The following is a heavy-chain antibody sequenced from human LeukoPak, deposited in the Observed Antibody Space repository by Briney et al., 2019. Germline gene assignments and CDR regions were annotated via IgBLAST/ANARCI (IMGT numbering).Heavy chain of an antibody. V-gene: IGHV3-11*05. D-gene: IGHD6-19*01. CDR2: ISSTSSYI. CDR1: GFTFSDYY. Sequence: GGSLRLSCAASGFTFSDYYMSWIRQAPGKGLEWVSFISSTSSYIKDADSVKGRFTISRDNAKKSLYLQMNSLRAEDTAVYYCARDSSGWSVGYWGQGTLVTVSS. J-gene: IGHJ4*02. CDR3: ARDSSGWSVGY.